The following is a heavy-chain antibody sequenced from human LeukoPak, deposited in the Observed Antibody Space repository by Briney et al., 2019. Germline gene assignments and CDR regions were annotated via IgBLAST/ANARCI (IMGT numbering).Heavy chain of an antibody. V-gene: IGHV3-49*03. CDR3: TRADYYDSSGRAY. D-gene: IGHD3-22*01. J-gene: IGHJ4*02. CDR2: IRSKAYGGTT. CDR1: GFTFSSYA. Sequence: GGSLRLSCAASGFTFSSYAMSWFRQAPGKGLEWVGFIRSKAYGGTTEYAASVKGRFTISRDDSKSIAYLQMNSLKTEDTAVYYCTRADYYDSSGRAYWGQGTLVTVSS.